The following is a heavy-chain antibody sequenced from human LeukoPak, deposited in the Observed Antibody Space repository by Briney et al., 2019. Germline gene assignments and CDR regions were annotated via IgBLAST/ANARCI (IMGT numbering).Heavy chain of an antibody. CDR3: AREEPFQLEASLNQ. J-gene: IGHJ4*02. CDR2: IWKDGSAE. D-gene: IGHD3-3*01. Sequence: GGSLRLSCAAAGFTFGVFGMHCVRQAPGKWLGWVALIWKDGSAEFYADSVNGRFTISRDKSGNTLSLQMNSLRGEDTAVYYCAREEPFQLEASLNQWGQGTLVSASS. V-gene: IGHV3-33*01. CDR1: GFTFGVFG.